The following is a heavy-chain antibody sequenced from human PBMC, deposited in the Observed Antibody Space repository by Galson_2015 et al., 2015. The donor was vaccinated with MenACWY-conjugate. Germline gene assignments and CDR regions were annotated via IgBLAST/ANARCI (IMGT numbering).Heavy chain of an antibody. CDR3: ARRSIGDAFDI. Sequence: LSLTCAVSGGSISSRSHYWGWIRQPPEKGLEWIGSIYYTENTYYNPSLMSRVTLSLDTSKNQVSLRLRSLTAGDTAVYYCARRSIGDAFDIWGQGTLVTVSS. CDR1: GGSISSRSHY. CDR2: IYYTENT. D-gene: IGHD1-26*01. J-gene: IGHJ3*02. V-gene: IGHV4-39*07.